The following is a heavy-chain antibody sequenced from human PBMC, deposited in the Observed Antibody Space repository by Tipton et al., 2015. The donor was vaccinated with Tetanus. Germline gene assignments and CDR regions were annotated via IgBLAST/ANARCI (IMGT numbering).Heavy chain of an antibody. D-gene: IGHD3-3*01. V-gene: IGHV4-31*03. CDR1: GGSISSGGYY. J-gene: IGHJ2*01. CDR3: AGAPAVLRFLEWLPDWYFAL. Sequence: TLSLTCTVSGGSISSGGYYWTWIRQHPGKGLEWIGNIYHRGSTYYNPSLKSRVTISVDTSKNQFSLKLSSVTAADTAVYYCAGAPAVLRFLEWLPDWYFALWGRGTLVTVSS. CDR2: IYHRGST.